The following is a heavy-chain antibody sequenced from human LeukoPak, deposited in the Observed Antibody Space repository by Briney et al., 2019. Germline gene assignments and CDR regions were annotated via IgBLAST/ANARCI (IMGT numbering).Heavy chain of an antibody. CDR1: GYTFTSYG. V-gene: IGHV1-18*01. CDR3: VRDMGDTAMVNNWFDP. J-gene: IGHJ5*02. Sequence: ASVKVSCKASGYTFTSYGISWVRQAPGQGLEWMGWISAYNGNTNYAQKLQGRVTMTTDTSTSTAYMELRSLRSDDTAVYYCVRDMGDTAMVNNWFDPWGQGTLVTVSS. D-gene: IGHD5-18*01. CDR2: ISAYNGNT.